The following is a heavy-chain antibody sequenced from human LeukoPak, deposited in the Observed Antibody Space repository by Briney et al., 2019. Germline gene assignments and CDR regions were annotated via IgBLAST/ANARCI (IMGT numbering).Heavy chain of an antibody. V-gene: IGHV1-2*04. CDR2: INPNSGGT. CDR3: AREMGPYSSGGLRPYYYYGMDV. D-gene: IGHD6-19*01. Sequence: ASVKVSCKASGYTFTGYYVYWVRQAPGQGLEWMGWINPNSGGTNYAQKFQGWVTMTRDTSISTAYMELSRLRSDDTAVYYCAREMGPYSSGGLRPYYYYGMDVWGQGTTVTVSS. CDR1: GYTFTGYY. J-gene: IGHJ6*02.